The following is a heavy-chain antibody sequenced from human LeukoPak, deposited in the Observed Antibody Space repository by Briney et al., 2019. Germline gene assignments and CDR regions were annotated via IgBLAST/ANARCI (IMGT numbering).Heavy chain of an antibody. CDR3: AKVTYFSYYYDSSGYLV. Sequence: GGSLRLSCAASGFTFSRYAMSWVRQAPGKGLEWVSAISGSGGSTYYADSVKGRFTISRDNSKNTLYLQMNSLRAEDTAVYYCAKVTYFSYYYDSSGYLVWGQGTLVTVSS. D-gene: IGHD3-22*01. CDR2: ISGSGGST. V-gene: IGHV3-23*01. CDR1: GFTFSRYA. J-gene: IGHJ4*02.